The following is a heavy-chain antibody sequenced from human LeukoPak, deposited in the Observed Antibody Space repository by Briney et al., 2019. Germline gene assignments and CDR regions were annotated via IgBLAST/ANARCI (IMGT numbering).Heavy chain of an antibody. J-gene: IGHJ4*02. Sequence: SVKVSCKASGGTFSSYAISWVRHAPGQGLEWMGRIIPILGIANYAQKFQGRVTITADTSTSTAYMELSSLKSEDTAVYYCASGRYYYDTSGYYRGTTDYWGQGTLVIVSS. D-gene: IGHD3-22*01. CDR1: GGTFSSYA. CDR3: ASGRYYYDTSGYYRGTTDY. V-gene: IGHV1-69*04. CDR2: IIPILGIA.